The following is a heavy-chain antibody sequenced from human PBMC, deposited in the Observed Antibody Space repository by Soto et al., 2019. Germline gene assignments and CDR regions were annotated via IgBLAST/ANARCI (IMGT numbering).Heavy chain of an antibody. V-gene: IGHV3-30-3*01. CDR2: ISYDGSNK. J-gene: IGHJ4*02. D-gene: IGHD3-16*01. CDR3: ARDLSLWRLDY. Sequence: GGSLRLSCAASGFTFSSYAMHWVRQAPGKGLEWVAVISYDGSNKYYADSVKGRFTVSRDNSKNTLYLQMNSLRAEDTAVYYCARDLSLWRLDYWGQGTLVTVSS. CDR1: GFTFSSYA.